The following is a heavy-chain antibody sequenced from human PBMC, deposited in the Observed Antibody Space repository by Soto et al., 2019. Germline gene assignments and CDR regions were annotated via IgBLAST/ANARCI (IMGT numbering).Heavy chain of an antibody. Sequence: QVQLVQSGPEVKMPGASVNVSCKASGYTFTSYGINWVRQAPGQGLEWMGRVSTYNGNTKYAQKFQGRVTMTTDTSTTTVYMHLRSLRSDDTAVYYCAKERDLTASTLFGYWGQGTVVTVS. CDR2: VSTYNGNT. CDR1: GYTFTSYG. J-gene: IGHJ4*02. V-gene: IGHV1-18*01. D-gene: IGHD3-10*02. CDR3: AKERDLTASTLFGY.